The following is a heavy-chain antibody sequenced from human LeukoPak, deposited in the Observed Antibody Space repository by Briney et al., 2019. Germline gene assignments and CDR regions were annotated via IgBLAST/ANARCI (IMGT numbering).Heavy chain of an antibody. D-gene: IGHD5-12*01. CDR1: GYTFTSYY. V-gene: IGHV1-46*01. Sequence: ASVKVSCKASGYTFTSYYMHWVRQAPGQGLEWMGIINPSGGSTSYAQKFQGRVTMTRDMSTSTVYMELSSLRSEDTAVYYCARAYSNYELYYYYYYMDVWGKGTTVTISS. CDR3: ARAYSNYELYYYYYYMDV. CDR2: INPSGGST. J-gene: IGHJ6*03.